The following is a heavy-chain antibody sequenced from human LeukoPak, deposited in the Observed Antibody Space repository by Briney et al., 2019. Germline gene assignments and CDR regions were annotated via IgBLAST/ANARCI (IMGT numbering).Heavy chain of an antibody. CDR2: IDWDDDK. CDR3: ARLVPAAPSYYYYYMDV. V-gene: IGHV2-70*11. J-gene: IGHJ6*03. D-gene: IGHD2-2*01. CDR1: GFSLRTSGMC. Sequence: KSGPTLVNPTQTLTLTCTFSGFSLRTSGMCVSWIRQPPGKALEWLARIDWDDDKYYSTSLKTRLTISKDTSKNQVVLTMTNMDPVDTATYYCARLVPAAPSYYYYYMDVWGKGTTVTVSS.